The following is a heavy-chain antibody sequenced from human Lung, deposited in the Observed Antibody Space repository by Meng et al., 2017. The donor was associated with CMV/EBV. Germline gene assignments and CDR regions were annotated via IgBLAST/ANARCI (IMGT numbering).Heavy chain of an antibody. CDR3: ARDLGGNFYFFGY. Sequence: SXTLSLXCIVSGGSIISSSYYWGWIRQPPGKGLEWIGSIYYSGTTYYNPSLKSRITISVDTSKNQFSLKLSSVTAADTAVYYCARDLGGNFYFFGYWGKGTXVTVSS. V-gene: IGHV4-39*07. CDR1: GGSIISSSYY. D-gene: IGHD2/OR15-2a*01. CDR2: IYYSGTT. J-gene: IGHJ4*02.